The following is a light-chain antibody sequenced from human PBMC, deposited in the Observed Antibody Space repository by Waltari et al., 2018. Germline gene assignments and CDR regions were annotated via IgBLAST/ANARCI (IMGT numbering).Light chain of an antibody. CDR3: ASWDDRLSGWV. V-gene: IGLV1-47*01. J-gene: IGLJ3*02. CDR2: KNN. CDR1: SSNIGRNY. Sequence: QSMLTQPPSASGTPGQRVTASSSGSSSNIGRNYVYWYPPVPGMAPKLLIYKNNQRPSGVPDRFSASKSGTSASLAISGLRSEDEADYYCASWDDRLSGWVFGGGTKLTAL.